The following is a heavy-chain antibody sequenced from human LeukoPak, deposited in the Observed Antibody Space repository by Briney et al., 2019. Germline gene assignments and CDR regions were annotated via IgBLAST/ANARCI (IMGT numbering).Heavy chain of an antibody. CDR3: ARHVRWNYYDTSAYSGYYFGHYFDY. J-gene: IGHJ4*02. Sequence: SETLSLTCTVSGGSISSNYWSWIRQPPGMGLEWIGYISNSGSSNYNPSLKSRLTISVDTSKNELSLNLMSVTAADTAVYYCARHVRWNYYDTSAYSGYYFGHYFDYWSQGTQVTVS. V-gene: IGHV4-59*08. CDR1: GGSISSNY. CDR2: ISNSGSS. D-gene: IGHD3-22*01.